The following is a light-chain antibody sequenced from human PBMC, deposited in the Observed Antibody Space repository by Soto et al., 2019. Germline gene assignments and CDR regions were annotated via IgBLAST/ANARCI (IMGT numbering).Light chain of an antibody. CDR3: SSYTSSRTLWVV. J-gene: IGLJ2*01. Sequence: QSALTQPACVSGSPGQSITISCTGTSSDVGGYNYVSWYQQHPGKAPKLMIYDVSNRPSGVSNRFSGSKSGNTASLTISGLQAEDEADYYCSSYTSSRTLWVVFGGGTKLTVL. CDR1: SSDVGGYNY. CDR2: DVS. V-gene: IGLV2-14*01.